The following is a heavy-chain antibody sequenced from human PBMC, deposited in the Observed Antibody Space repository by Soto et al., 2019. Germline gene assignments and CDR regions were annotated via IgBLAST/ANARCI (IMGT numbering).Heavy chain of an antibody. V-gene: IGHV3-21*01. J-gene: IGHJ5*02. CDR2: ISSSSSYI. CDR3: AREMANIVATILFYWFDP. Sequence: GGSLRLSCAASGFTFSSYSMNWVRQAPGKGLEWVSSISSSSSYIYYADSVKGRFTISRDNAKNSLYLQMNSLRAEDTAVYYCAREMANIVATILFYWFDPWGQGTLVTVSS. CDR1: GFTFSSYS. D-gene: IGHD5-12*01.